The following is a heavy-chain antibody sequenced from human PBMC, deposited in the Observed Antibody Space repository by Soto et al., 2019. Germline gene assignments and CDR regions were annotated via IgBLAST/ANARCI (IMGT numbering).Heavy chain of an antibody. D-gene: IGHD1-1*01. CDR1: GGIFNTYT. CDR3: AKEGLATGTTYSF. J-gene: IGHJ4*02. Sequence: QVQLVQSGAEVKKPGSSVKVSCKASGGIFNTYTFTWVRQAPGQGLEWLGSIMPIFNAPKYAQRFQDRLTITADEPTSTVYMELNGLRSEDTAVFFCAKEGLATGTTYSFWGQGTLVTVSS. CDR2: IMPIFNAP. V-gene: IGHV1-69*18.